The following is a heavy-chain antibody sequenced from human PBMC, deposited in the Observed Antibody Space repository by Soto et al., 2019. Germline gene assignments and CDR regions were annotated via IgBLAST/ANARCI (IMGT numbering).Heavy chain of an antibody. Sequence: QVQLQESGPGLVKPSETLSLTCTVSGGSISSNYLGWIRQPPGKGLEWIAYVFYSGHSDYNPSLKSRVTISVDTSKNQFSLKMTSVTAADTALYYCATVVATTEWDSWGQGTLVTVSS. CDR1: GGSISSNY. CDR2: VFYSGHS. J-gene: IGHJ4*02. D-gene: IGHD5-12*01. V-gene: IGHV4-59*08. CDR3: ATVVATTEWDS.